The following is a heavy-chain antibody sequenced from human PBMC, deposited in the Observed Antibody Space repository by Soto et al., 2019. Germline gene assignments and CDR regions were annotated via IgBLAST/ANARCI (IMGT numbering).Heavy chain of an antibody. D-gene: IGHD3-10*01. CDR1: GGSISSGSYY. CDR3: AREGYYGSGTLAY. V-gene: IGHV4-31*03. J-gene: IGHJ4*02. Sequence: QVQLQESGPGLVKPSQTLSLTCTVSGGSISSGSYYWSWIRQHPGKGLEWIGYIYYPGSTYYNPALKSRLTISVATSKTQFSLELRSVTAADTAVYDCAREGYYGSGTLAYWGQGTLFIVSS. CDR2: IYYPGST.